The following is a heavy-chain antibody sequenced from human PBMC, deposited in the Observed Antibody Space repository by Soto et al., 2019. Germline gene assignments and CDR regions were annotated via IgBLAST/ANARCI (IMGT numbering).Heavy chain of an antibody. CDR1: GYSFTTYW. J-gene: IGHJ4*02. V-gene: IGHV5-51*01. CDR2: IYPGDFDT. Sequence: PGESLKISCKGSGYSFTTYWIAWVRQMPGKGLEWMGIIYPGDFDTRYSPSFQGQVTISADKSISTAYLQWSSLKASDTAMYYCARRLSPLDPYYFDYWGQGTLVTVPS. CDR3: ARRLSPLDPYYFDY.